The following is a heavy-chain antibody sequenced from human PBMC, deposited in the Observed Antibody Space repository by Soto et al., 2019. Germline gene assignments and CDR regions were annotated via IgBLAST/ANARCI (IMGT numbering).Heavy chain of an antibody. V-gene: IGHV4-39*01. CDR2: IYYSGST. CDR1: GGSISSGSYY. CDR3: ATFTRIAATSDD. D-gene: IGHD6-6*01. J-gene: IGHJ4*02. Sequence: NPSETLSLTCTVFGGSISSGSYYWGWIRQPPGKGLEWIGSIYYSGSTFYNPSLKSRVTISVDTSKKQVSLKLSSVTATDTAVYYCATFTRIAATSDDWGQGTLVTVSS.